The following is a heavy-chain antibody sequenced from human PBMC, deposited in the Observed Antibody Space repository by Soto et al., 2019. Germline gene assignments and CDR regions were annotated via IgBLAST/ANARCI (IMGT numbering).Heavy chain of an antibody. Sequence: KTSETLSLTCTVSGGSISSSSYYWGWIRQPPGKGLEWIGSIYYSGSTYYNPSLKSRVTISVDTSKNQSSLKLSSVTAADTAVYYCAALSGGSFVGGDAFDIWGQGTMVTVSS. J-gene: IGHJ3*02. CDR2: IYYSGST. V-gene: IGHV4-39*01. CDR1: GGSISSSSYY. CDR3: AALSGGSFVGGDAFDI. D-gene: IGHD2-15*01.